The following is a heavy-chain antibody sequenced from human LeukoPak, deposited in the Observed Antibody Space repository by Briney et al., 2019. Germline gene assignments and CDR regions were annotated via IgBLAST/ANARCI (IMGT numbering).Heavy chain of an antibody. J-gene: IGHJ3*02. CDR3: ARDAGHHYDFWSGYFSSDAGRPFDI. CDR2: IWYDGSNK. V-gene: IGHV3-33*01. D-gene: IGHD3-3*01. Sequence: PGRSLRLSCAASGFTFSSYGMHWVRQAPAKGLEGVAVIWYDGSNKYYADSVKGRFTISRDNSKNTLYLQVNSLRAEDTAVYYCARDAGHHYDFWSGYFSSDAGRPFDIWGQGTMVTVSS. CDR1: GFTFSSYG.